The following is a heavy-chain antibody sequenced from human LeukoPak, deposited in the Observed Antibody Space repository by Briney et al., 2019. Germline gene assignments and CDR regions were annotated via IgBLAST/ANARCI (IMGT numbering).Heavy chain of an antibody. CDR2: IYHIGNT. D-gene: IGHD6-19*01. CDR1: GASMSSNY. Sequence: SETLSLTCNVSGASMSSNYWSWIRQPPGKGLEWIGYIYHIGNTNYSPSLESRVTMSVDESKNQFSLRVHCVSGADTAVYYCARPRRAAVAGRFDSGGQGTLVTVSS. CDR3: ARPRRAAVAGRFDS. J-gene: IGHJ4*02. V-gene: IGHV4-4*09.